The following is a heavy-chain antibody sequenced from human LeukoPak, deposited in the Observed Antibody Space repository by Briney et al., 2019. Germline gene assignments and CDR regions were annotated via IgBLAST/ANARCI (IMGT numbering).Heavy chain of an antibody. CDR2: IYYSGST. CDR1: GGSISSSSYY. D-gene: IGHD2-15*01. Sequence: SETLSLTCTVSGGSISSSSYYWGWIRQPPGKGLEWIGSIYYSGSTYYNPSLKSRVTISVDTSKNQFSLKLSSVTAADTAVYYCARIGRTRAYWGQGTLVTVSS. V-gene: IGHV4-39*01. CDR3: ARIGRTRAY. J-gene: IGHJ4*02.